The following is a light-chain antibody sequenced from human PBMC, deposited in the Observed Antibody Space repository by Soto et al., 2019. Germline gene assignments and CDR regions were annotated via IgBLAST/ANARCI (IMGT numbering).Light chain of an antibody. J-gene: IGLJ1*01. CDR1: SSDVGSYNR. Sequence: QSALTQPPSVSGSPGQSVTISCTGTSSDVGSYNRVSWYKQPPGAAPKLVIYEVIHRPSGVPDRFSGSKSGNTASLTISGLQAEDEAAFYCYSYTRSSTYVFGTGTQLTV. V-gene: IGLV2-18*02. CDR2: EVI. CDR3: YSYTRSSTYV.